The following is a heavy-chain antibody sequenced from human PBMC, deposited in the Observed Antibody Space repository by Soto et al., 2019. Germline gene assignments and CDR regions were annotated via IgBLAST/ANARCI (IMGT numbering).Heavy chain of an antibody. D-gene: IGHD3-3*01. J-gene: IGHJ6*02. Sequence: LRLSCAASGFTFSSYWMSWVRQAPGKGLEWVANIKQDGSEKYYVDSVKGRFTISRDNAKNSLYLQMNSLRAEDTAVYYCAGDPELPYYDFWSGYSIPRGMDVWGQGTTVTVSS. V-gene: IGHV3-7*03. CDR3: AGDPELPYYDFWSGYSIPRGMDV. CDR2: IKQDGSEK. CDR1: GFTFSSYW.